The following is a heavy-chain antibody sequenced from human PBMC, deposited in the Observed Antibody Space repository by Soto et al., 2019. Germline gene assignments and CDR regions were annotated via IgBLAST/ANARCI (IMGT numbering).Heavy chain of an antibody. V-gene: IGHV1-69*01. D-gene: IGHD3-22*01. J-gene: IGHJ4*02. CDR3: ARDRYYHDNSGYHPQFDS. CDR1: GDALTGYT. CDR2: IIPTYGTT. Sequence: QVQLVQSGAEVKKPGSSVTVSCKASGDALTGYTISWVRQARGHGLEWMGGIIPTYGTTNYAQKFQGRVRMTAAESTTTVYMELSSLRSEDTAMYFCARDRYYHDNSGYHPQFDSWGQGTLVTVSS.